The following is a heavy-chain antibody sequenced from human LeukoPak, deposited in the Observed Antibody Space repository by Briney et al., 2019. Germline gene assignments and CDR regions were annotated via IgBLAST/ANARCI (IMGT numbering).Heavy chain of an antibody. CDR3: ASHHTEAGTGSPSGY. CDR2: INPNSGGT. Sequence: ASVKVSCKASGYTVTGYYMHWVRQAPGQGLEWMGWINPNSGGTNYAQKFQGRVTMTRDTSISTAYMELSRLRSDDTAVYYCASHHTEAGTGSPSGYWGQGTRVTVSS. J-gene: IGHJ4*02. V-gene: IGHV1-2*02. D-gene: IGHD6-19*01. CDR1: GYTVTGYY.